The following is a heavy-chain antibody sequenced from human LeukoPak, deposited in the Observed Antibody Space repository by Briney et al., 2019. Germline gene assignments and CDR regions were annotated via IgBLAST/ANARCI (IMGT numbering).Heavy chain of an antibody. CDR2: ISGSGGST. J-gene: IGHJ4*02. V-gene: IGHV3-23*01. D-gene: IGHD5/OR15-5a*01. Sequence: GGSLRLSCAASGFTFSSYAMSWVRQAPGKGLEWVPAISGSGGSTYYADSVKGRFTISRDNSKNTLYLQMNSLRAEDTAVYYCAKSKSVQGSHRDYWGQGTLVTVSS. CDR3: AKSKSVQGSHRDY. CDR1: GFTFSSYA.